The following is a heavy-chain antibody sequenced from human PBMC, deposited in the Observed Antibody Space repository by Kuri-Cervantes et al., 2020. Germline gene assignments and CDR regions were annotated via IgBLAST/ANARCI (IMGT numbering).Heavy chain of an antibody. J-gene: IGHJ5*02. CDR3: ARDVRFLGRHNWFDP. Sequence: ETLSLTCAVYGGSSSDYSWSWIRQPPGKGLEWIGYIYYSGSTNYNPSLKSRVTISVDTSKNQFSLKLSSVTAADTAVYYCARDVRFLGRHNWFDPWGQGTLVTVSS. D-gene: IGHD3-3*01. CDR2: IYYSGST. CDR1: GGSSSDYS. V-gene: IGHV4-59*01.